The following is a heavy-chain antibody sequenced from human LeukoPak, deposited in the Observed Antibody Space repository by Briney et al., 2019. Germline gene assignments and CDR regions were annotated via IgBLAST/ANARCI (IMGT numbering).Heavy chain of an antibody. CDR1: GGSISSYY. V-gene: IGHV4-59*12. CDR2: IYYNGIT. J-gene: IGHJ4*02. D-gene: IGHD4-17*01. Sequence: SETLSLTCTVSGGSISSYYWSWIRQSPGKGLEWIGYIYYNGITNYNPSLKSRVTISVDTSKNRFSPKLSSVTAADTAVYYCARKSRYYFDYWGQGTLVTVSS. CDR3: ARKSRYYFDY.